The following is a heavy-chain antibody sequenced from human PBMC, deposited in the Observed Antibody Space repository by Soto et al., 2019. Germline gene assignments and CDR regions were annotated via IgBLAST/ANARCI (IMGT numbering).Heavy chain of an antibody. CDR1: GYTFSNFW. D-gene: IGHD6-13*01. CDR3: ARSPRSSPYFDY. V-gene: IGHV5-51*01. Sequence: PGESLKISCQCPGYTFSNFWIAWVRQLPGKGLEYMGIIYPGDSETRYSPSSHGKVTISADRSIGTAYLQWSSLEASDSAFYFCARSPRSSPYFDYWGQGALVTVSS. CDR2: IYPGDSET. J-gene: IGHJ4*02.